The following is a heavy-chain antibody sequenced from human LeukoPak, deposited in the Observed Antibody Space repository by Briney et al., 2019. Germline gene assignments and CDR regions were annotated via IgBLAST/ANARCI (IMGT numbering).Heavy chain of an antibody. CDR3: ARISHDYGDYDY. J-gene: IGHJ4*02. V-gene: IGHV4-59*01. D-gene: IGHD4-17*01. Sequence: SETLSLTCTVSGGSISSYYWSWIRQPPGKGLEWIGYIYYSGSTNYNPSLKSRVTISVDTSKNQFSLKLSSVTAADTAVYYCARISHDYGDYDYWGQGTLVTVSS. CDR2: IYYSGST. CDR1: GGSISSYY.